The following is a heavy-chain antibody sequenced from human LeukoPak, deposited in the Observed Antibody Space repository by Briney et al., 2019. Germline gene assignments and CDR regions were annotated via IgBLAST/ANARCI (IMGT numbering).Heavy chain of an antibody. Sequence: GGSLRLSCAASGFTFSGYAMHWVRQAPGKGLEWVAVISYDGSNEYYADSVKGRFTISRDNSKNTLYLQMNSLSVEDTAVYYCARVGYYASGPFSYFDYWGQGTLVSVSS. CDR2: ISYDGSNE. V-gene: IGHV3-30-3*01. CDR3: ARVGYYASGPFSYFDY. J-gene: IGHJ4*02. CDR1: GFTFSGYA. D-gene: IGHD3-10*01.